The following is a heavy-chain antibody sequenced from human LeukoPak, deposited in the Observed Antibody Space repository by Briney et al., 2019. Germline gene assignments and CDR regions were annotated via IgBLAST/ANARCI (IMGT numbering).Heavy chain of an antibody. Sequence: ASVKVSCKASGFTFTSYDINWVRQATGQGLEWMGWMNPNSGNTGYAQKFQGRVTMTRDTSTSTAYMELSSLRSEDTAVYYCAGVTYYEILTGYYKGGDFDYWGQGTLVTVSS. CDR1: GFTFTSYD. J-gene: IGHJ4*02. CDR2: MNPNSGNT. CDR3: AGVTYYEILTGYYKGGDFDY. D-gene: IGHD3-9*01. V-gene: IGHV1-8*01.